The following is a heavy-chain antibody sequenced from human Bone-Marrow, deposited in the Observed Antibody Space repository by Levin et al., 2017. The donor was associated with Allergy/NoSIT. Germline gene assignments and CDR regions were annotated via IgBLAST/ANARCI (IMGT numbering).Heavy chain of an antibody. J-gene: IGHJ6*02. CDR1: GYTFTGYY. D-gene: IGHD2-15*01. Sequence: GASVKVSCKASGYTFTGYYMHWVRQAPGQGLEWMGWINPNSGGTNYAQKFQGRVTMTRDTSISTAYMELSRLRSDDTAVYYCARDRSTWWIHLAPLWYYGMDVWGQGTTVTVSS. V-gene: IGHV1-2*02. CDR3: ARDRSTWWIHLAPLWYYGMDV. CDR2: INPNSGGT.